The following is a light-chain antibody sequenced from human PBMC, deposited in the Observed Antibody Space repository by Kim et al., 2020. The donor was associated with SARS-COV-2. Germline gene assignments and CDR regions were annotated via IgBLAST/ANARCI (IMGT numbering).Light chain of an antibody. CDR3: MQGLQTRT. J-gene: IGKJ1*01. CDR1: RSLEHSNGFHY. V-gene: IGKV2-28*01. Sequence: GGPAAIACESSRSLEHSNGFHYVDWFVQKPGQSPQLLIYLTSTRASGVPDRFSGSGSGTDFTLKISRVEAEDVGVYYCMQGLQTRTFGQGTKVEIK. CDR2: LTS.